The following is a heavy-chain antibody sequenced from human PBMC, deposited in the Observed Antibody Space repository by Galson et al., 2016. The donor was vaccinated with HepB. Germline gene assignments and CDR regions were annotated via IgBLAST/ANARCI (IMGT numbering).Heavy chain of an antibody. V-gene: IGHV3-23*01. Sequence: SLRLSCAASGFTLNSFAMSWVRQAPGKGLEWVSAINGGSAHYADSVQGRFTISRDTSKKTLYLETNSLRAEDTAIYYCARAFRYGTGWYGRNDCWGQGTLVTVSS. CDR2: INGGSA. CDR1: GFTLNSFA. CDR3: ARAFRYGTGWYGRNDC. D-gene: IGHD6-19*01. J-gene: IGHJ4*02.